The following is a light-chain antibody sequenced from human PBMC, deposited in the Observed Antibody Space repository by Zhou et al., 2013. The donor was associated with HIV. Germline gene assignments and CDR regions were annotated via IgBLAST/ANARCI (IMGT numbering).Light chain of an antibody. CDR3: QQYHDFPWT. CDR1: QSISTS. V-gene: IGKV1-5*03. CDR2: KVS. J-gene: IGKJ1*01. Sequence: DIHMTQSLSTLSASVGDRVIITCRASQSISTSLAWYQQKPGKAPKLLIYKVSTLEGGVPSRFSGTGSGTEFTLTISSLHPDDFATYFCQQYHDFPWTFGNGTTVEVK.